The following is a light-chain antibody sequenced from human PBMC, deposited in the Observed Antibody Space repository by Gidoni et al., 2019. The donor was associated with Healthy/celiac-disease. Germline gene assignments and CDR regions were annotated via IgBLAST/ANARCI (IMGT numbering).Light chain of an antibody. J-gene: IGKJ2*01. Sequence: IQMTHSPSSLSASVGARVTITSRASQSISSYLKWYQQKPGKAPKLLIYAASSLQSGVPSSCSGSGSGTDFTITSSSLQPEDFATYCRQRSYRTPYTFGQGTKLEIK. CDR2: AAS. V-gene: IGKV1-39*01. CDR1: QSISSY. CDR3: QRSYRTPYT.